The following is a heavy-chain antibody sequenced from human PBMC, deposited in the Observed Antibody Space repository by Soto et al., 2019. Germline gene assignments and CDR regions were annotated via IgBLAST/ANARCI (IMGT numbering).Heavy chain of an antibody. CDR1: DGSISSGDYY. Sequence: QVQLQESGPGLVKPSQTLSLTCTVSDGSISSGDYYWSWLRQPPGTGLEWIGYIFYSGSTYYNPSLKNRVTISIDTSKNQFSLKLSSVTAADTAVYYCGRDNRSYSWFDPWGRGTLVTVSS. J-gene: IGHJ5*02. CDR2: IFYSGST. V-gene: IGHV4-30-4*01. CDR3: GRDNRSYSWFDP.